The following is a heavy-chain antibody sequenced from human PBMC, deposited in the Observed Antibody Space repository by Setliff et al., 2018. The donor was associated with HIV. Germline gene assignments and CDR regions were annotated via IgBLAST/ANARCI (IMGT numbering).Heavy chain of an antibody. Sequence: ASVKVSCKASGGTFSSYAISWVRQAPGQGLEWMGGIIPIFGTANYAQKFQGRVPITTDESTSTAYMELSSLRSEDTAVYYCARVPTYYDILTGYYLDPWGQGTLVTVSS. CDR2: IIPIFGTA. J-gene: IGHJ5*02. D-gene: IGHD3-9*01. CDR1: GGTFSSYA. CDR3: ARVPTYYDILTGYYLDP. V-gene: IGHV1-69*05.